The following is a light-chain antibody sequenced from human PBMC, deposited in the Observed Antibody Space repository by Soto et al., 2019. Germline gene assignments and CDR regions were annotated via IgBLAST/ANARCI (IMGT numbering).Light chain of an antibody. J-gene: IGKJ4*01. Sequence: EIVLTQSPATLSLSPGERATLSCRASQSVSSSLAWYQQKPGQAPSLLIYGASNGAAGIPARFSGTGSGTDLTITISSLEPDDCEVYDCQQRYNWPLTFGGGTKVDIK. CDR3: QQRYNWPLT. V-gene: IGKV3-11*01. CDR2: GAS. CDR1: QSVSSS.